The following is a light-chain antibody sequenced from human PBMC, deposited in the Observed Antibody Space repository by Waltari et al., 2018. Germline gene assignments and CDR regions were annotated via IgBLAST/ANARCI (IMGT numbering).Light chain of an antibody. J-gene: IGKJ3*01. Sequence: DIQMTQSPSSLSAFVGDSVPITCRARQDINTYLTWYQQKPGKLPVLLIHSASTLQSGVPSRFSGSGAGKDFTLTISGLQPEDVATYFCQKWKSAPFTFGPGTKVDL. V-gene: IGKV1-27*01. CDR2: SAS. CDR3: QKWKSAPFT. CDR1: QDINTY.